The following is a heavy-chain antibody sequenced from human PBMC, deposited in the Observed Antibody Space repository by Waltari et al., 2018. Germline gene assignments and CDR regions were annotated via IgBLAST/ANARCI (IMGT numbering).Heavy chain of an antibody. J-gene: IGHJ3*02. CDR2: ISGSGGST. CDR3: AKAFYDSSGYYLDAFDI. V-gene: IGHV3-23*01. CDR1: GFTFSNSA. Sequence: EVQLLESGGGLVQPGGSLSLSCPASGFTFSNSALRWVRQARGKGLEWVSAISGSGGSTYDADAVKGRCTISRDNSKNTLYLQMNSLRAEDTAVYYCAKAFYDSSGYYLDAFDIWGQGTMVTVSS. D-gene: IGHD3-22*01.